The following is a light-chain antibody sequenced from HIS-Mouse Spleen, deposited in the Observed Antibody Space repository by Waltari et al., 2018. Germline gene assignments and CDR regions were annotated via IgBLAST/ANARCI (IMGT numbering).Light chain of an antibody. CDR2: EDS. CDR1: ALQTNY. CDR3: YSTDSSGNHRV. J-gene: IGLJ2*01. Sequence: SYELTQPPSVSVSPGQTARITCSGDALQTNYADWYQQKSGKAPVLVIYEDSKRPSGIPERFSGSSSGTMATLTISGAQVEDEADYYCYSTDSSGNHRVFGGGTKLTVL. V-gene: IGLV3-10*01.